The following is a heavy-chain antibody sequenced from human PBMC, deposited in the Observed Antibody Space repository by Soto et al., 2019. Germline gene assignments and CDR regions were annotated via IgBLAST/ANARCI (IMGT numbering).Heavy chain of an antibody. Sequence: EVQLVESGGVVVQPGGSLRLSCAASGFTFDDYTMYWVRQAPGKGLEWVSLISWDGGSTYYADSVKGRFTISRDNSKNSLYLQMNSLRTEDTALYYCAKSRDILTGYFDYWGQGTLVTVSS. CDR3: AKSRDILTGYFDY. V-gene: IGHV3-43*01. D-gene: IGHD3-9*01. CDR2: ISWDGGST. J-gene: IGHJ4*02. CDR1: GFTFDDYT.